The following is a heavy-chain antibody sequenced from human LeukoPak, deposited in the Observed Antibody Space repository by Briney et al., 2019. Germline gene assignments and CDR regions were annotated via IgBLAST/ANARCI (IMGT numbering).Heavy chain of an antibody. D-gene: IGHD4-17*01. V-gene: IGHV3-48*02. CDR2: ISSSGSTI. CDR3: ARGPDDYGDSLFDY. J-gene: IGHJ4*02. CDR1: GFTFSGST. Sequence: TGGSLRLSCEASGFTFSGSTMNWVRRAPGKGLEWVSYISSSGSTIYYADSVKGRFTISRDNAKNSLYLQVNSLRDEDTAVYYCARGPDDYGDSLFDYWGQGTLVTVSS.